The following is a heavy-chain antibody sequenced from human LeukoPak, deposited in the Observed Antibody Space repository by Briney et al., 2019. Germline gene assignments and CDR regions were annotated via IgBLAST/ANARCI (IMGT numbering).Heavy chain of an antibody. CDR1: GFTFSSYG. CDR2: IRYDGSNK. V-gene: IGHV3-30*02. D-gene: IGHD3-22*01. CDR3: AKGEEYYYDSSGYRDYFDY. J-gene: IGHJ4*02. Sequence: GGSLRLSCAASGFTFSSYGMHWVRQAQGKGLEWVACIRYDGSNKYYADSVKGRFTISRDNSKNTLYLQMNSLRAEDTAVYYCAKGEEYYYDSSGYRDYFDYWGQGTLVTVSS.